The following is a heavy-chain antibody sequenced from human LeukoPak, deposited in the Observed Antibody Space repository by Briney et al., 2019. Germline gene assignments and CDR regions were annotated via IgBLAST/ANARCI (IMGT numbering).Heavy chain of an antibody. J-gene: IGHJ4*02. D-gene: IGHD3-10*01. V-gene: IGHV4-61*09. CDR3: ARDRAYGSGSYVDY. Sequence: SQTLSLTCTVSGGSISSGSYYWSWIRQPAGKGLEWIGEIYHSGSTNYNPSLKSRVTISVDTSKNQFSLKLSSVTAADTAVYYCARDRAYGSGSYVDYWGQGTLVTVSS. CDR1: GGSISSGSYY. CDR2: IYHSGST.